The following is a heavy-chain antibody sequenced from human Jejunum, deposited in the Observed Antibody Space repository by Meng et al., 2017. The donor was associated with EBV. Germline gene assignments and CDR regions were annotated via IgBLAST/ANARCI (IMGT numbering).Heavy chain of an antibody. J-gene: IGHJ5*02. V-gene: IGHV1-8*01. Sequence: LRLGLLGAGVKWPRALVTVSCKASGFTFTNYGINWVRQVSGQGLEWMGWMNPSNGKTGSAQKFQGRVTMTRDASTSTAYMELSSLRSDDTAVYFCARGAQPIDLWGQGTLVTVSS. CDR3: ARGAQPIDL. CDR1: GFTFTNYG. D-gene: IGHD3-3*01. CDR2: MNPSNGKT.